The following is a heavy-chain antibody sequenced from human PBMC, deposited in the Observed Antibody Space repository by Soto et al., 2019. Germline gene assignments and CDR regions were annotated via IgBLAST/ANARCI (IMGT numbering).Heavy chain of an antibody. Sequence: ASVKVSCKASGGSFNSFAISWVRQAPGQGLEWTGGIIPIFGAASYGQRIQGRVTITADESTSTAFMELSSLRSEDTAVYYCATSGECGGDCYVYRMDVWGQGTTVTVSS. CDR2: IIPIFGAA. D-gene: IGHD2-21*02. V-gene: IGHV1-69*13. CDR3: ATSGECGGDCYVYRMDV. J-gene: IGHJ6*02. CDR1: GGSFNSFA.